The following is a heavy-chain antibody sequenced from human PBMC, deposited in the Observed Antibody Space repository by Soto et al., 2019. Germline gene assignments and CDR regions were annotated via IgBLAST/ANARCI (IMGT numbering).Heavy chain of an antibody. CDR1: GDSISTYY. Sequence: SEALSLTCAVCGDSISTYYWHWIRLPPGKGLEWIGYIYYTGDTNYNPSLKSRVTISLDTSKNQFSLKLSSVTAADTAVYYCARDPSGHPPLYRFDPWGQGTRVTVSA. CDR2: IYYTGDT. J-gene: IGHJ5*02. D-gene: IGHD1-26*01. V-gene: IGHV4-59*01. CDR3: ARDPSGHPPLYRFDP.